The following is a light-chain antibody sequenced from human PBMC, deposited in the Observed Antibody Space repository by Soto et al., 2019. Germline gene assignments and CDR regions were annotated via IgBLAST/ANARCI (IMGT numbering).Light chain of an antibody. CDR3: SSYTTSTTRII. J-gene: IGLJ2*01. CDR2: EGT. V-gene: IGLV2-14*02. CDR1: TSDVGGYNL. Sequence: QSALTQPASVSGSPGQSITISCSGTTSDVGGYNLVSWYQQHTAKAPKLLIYEGTQRPSGVSSRFSGSKSGNTASLTISGLQAEDEADYYCSSYTTSTTRIIFGGGTKLTVL.